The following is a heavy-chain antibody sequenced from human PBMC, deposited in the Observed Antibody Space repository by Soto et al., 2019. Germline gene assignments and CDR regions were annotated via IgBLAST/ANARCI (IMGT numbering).Heavy chain of an antibody. V-gene: IGHV4-59*12. Sequence: SETLSLTCTVSGGSISSYYWSWIRQPPGKGLEWIGYIYYSGSTNYNPSLKSRVTISVDTSKNQFSLKLSSVTAADTAVYYCARERAVLLWFGEKSWFDPWGQGTLVTVSS. CDR3: ARERAVLLWFGEKSWFDP. J-gene: IGHJ5*02. CDR2: IYYSGST. D-gene: IGHD3-10*01. CDR1: GGSISSYY.